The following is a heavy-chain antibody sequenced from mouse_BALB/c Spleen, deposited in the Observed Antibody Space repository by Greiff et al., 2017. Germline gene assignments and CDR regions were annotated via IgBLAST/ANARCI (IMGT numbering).Heavy chain of an antibody. Sequence: EVQGVESGGGLVQPGGSRKLSCAASGFTFSSFGMHWVRQAPEKGLEWVAYISSGSSTIYYADTVKGRFTISRDNPKNTLFLQMNSLRSEDTAMYYCARSYYGSSPYAMDYWGQGTSVTVSS. D-gene: IGHD1-1*01. CDR1: GFTFSSFG. V-gene: IGHV5-17*02. J-gene: IGHJ4*01. CDR3: ARSYYGSSPYAMDY. CDR2: ISSGSSTI.